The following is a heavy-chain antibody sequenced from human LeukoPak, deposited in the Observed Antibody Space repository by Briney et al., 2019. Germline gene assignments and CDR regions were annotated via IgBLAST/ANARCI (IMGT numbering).Heavy chain of an antibody. CDR1: GGSFSGYY. CDR3: ARDRRDGPFDY. D-gene: IGHD5-24*01. Sequence: KSSETLSLTCAVYGGSFSGYYWSWIRQPPGKGLEWIGYIHYSGSTNYNPSLKSRVTISVDTSKNQFSLKLSSVTAADTAVYYCARDRRDGPFDYWGQGTLVTVSS. CDR2: IHYSGST. J-gene: IGHJ4*02. V-gene: IGHV4-59*01.